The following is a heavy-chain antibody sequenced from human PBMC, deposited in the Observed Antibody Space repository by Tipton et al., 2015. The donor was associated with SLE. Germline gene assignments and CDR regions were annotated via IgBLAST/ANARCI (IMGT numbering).Heavy chain of an antibody. V-gene: IGHV4-59*01. D-gene: IGHD5-12*01. CDR1: GSSISSYY. CDR2: IYYSGGT. CDR3: ARGGIGGYDSFDY. Sequence: TLSLTCTVSGSSISSYYWRWNRQPPGKGLEWIGYIYYSGGTNYNPSLKSRVTISVDTSKNQFSLKLTSVTAADTAVYYCARGGIGGYDSFDYWGQGTLVTVSS. J-gene: IGHJ4*02.